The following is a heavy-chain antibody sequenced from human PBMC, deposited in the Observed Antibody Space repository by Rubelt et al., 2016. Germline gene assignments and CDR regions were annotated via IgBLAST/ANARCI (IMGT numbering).Heavy chain of an antibody. CDR3: ARLTKVVVAAAVDY. CDR1: GGSISSYY. CDR2: IYYSGCT. J-gene: IGHJ4*02. Sequence: QLQLQESGPGLVKPSETLSLTCTVSGGSISSYYWSWIRQHPGKGLEWIGYIYYSGCTYYNPSLNVLVTISLDTSKNQLSLNLRALTAADTAVYYCARLTKVVVAAAVDYWGQGTLVTVSS. V-gene: IGHV4-59*08. D-gene: IGHD2-15*01.